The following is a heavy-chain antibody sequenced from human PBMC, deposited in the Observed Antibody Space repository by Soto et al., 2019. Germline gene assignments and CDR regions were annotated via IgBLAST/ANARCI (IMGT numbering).Heavy chain of an antibody. CDR2: IYYRGST. Sequence: SETLSLTCTVSGGSVNSGGYHWSWIRQHPGKGLEWIGDIYYRGSTYYNPSLKSRVTISIDTSTNHFSLHLSALTAADTAVYYCARAPIPNWNYYGMDVWGQGTTVTVSS. CDR1: GGSVNSGGYH. CDR3: ARAPIPNWNYYGMDV. D-gene: IGHD1-1*01. J-gene: IGHJ6*02. V-gene: IGHV4-31*03.